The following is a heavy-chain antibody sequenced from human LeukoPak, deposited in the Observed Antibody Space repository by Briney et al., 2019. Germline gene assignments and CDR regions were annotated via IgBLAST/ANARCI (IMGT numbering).Heavy chain of an antibody. Sequence: ASVKVSCKASGYTFTGYYIHWVRQAPGQGLEWMGWINPNSGGTSYAQKFQGRVTMTRDTSISTVYMELNRLRSDDTAVIYCARGSGGPPQVLDYWGQGTLVTVSS. CDR2: INPNSGGT. CDR3: ARGSGGPPQVLDY. D-gene: IGHD3-3*01. CDR1: GYTFTGYY. J-gene: IGHJ4*02. V-gene: IGHV1-2*02.